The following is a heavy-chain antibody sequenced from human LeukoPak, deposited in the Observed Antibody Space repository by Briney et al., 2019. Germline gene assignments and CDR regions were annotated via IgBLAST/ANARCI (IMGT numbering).Heavy chain of an antibody. CDR2: INAGNGNT. Sequence: GASVKISCKASGYTFTSYAMHWVRQAPGQRLEWMGWINAGNGNTKYSQKFQGRVTITRDTSASTAYMELSSLRSEDTAVYYCARVIGWGYYLDYWGQGTLVTVSS. J-gene: IGHJ4*02. D-gene: IGHD3-16*01. V-gene: IGHV1-3*01. CDR3: ARVIGWGYYLDY. CDR1: GYTFTSYA.